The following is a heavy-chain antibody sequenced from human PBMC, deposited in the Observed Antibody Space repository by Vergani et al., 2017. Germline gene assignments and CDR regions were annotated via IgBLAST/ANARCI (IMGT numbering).Heavy chain of an antibody. CDR2: INPSGGST. D-gene: IGHD6-19*01. Sequence: QVQLVQSGAEVKKPGASVKVSCKASGYTFTSYYMHWVRQAPGQGLEWMGIINPSGGSTSYAQKFQGRVTMTRDTSTSTVYMELSSLRSEDTAVYYCARDRGQIGSSVPREGYFDYWGQGTLVTVSS. CDR3: ARDRGQIGSSVPREGYFDY. J-gene: IGHJ4*02. V-gene: IGHV1-46*01. CDR1: GYTFTSYY.